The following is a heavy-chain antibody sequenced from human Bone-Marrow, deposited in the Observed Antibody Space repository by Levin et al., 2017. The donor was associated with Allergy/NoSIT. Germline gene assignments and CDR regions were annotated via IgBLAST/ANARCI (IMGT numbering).Heavy chain of an antibody. D-gene: IGHD6-19*01. CDR1: GFTFSTYY. V-gene: IGHV3-7*02. J-gene: IGHJ4*02. CDR2: IKQDGSAQ. CDR3: ARQAVAGTSFDY. Sequence: GGSLRLSCAASGFTFSTYYMTWVRQAPGKGLEWVAHIKQDGSAQYYVDSVQGRFTVSRDNAKNSMYLQMNSLRAEDTAVYYCARQAVAGTSFDYWGQGTLVTVSS.